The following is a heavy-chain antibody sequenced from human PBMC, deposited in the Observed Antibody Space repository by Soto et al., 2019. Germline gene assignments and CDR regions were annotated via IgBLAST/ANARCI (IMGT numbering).Heavy chain of an antibody. V-gene: IGHV3-30-3*01. CDR2: ISYDGSNK. Sequence: GGSLRLSCAASGFTFSSYAMHWVRQAPGKGLEWVAVISYDGSNKYYADSVKGRFTISRGNSKNTLYLQMNSLRAEDTAVYYCASYGSGWYRKFDYWGQGTLVTVSS. J-gene: IGHJ4*02. CDR1: GFTFSSYA. D-gene: IGHD6-19*01. CDR3: ASYGSGWYRKFDY.